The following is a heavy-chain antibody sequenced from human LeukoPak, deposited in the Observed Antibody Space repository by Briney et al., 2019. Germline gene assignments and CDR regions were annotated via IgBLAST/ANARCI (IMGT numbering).Heavy chain of an antibody. Sequence: ASVKVSCKASGYTYTSYGISWVRQAPGQALEWMGWISAYNGNTNYAQKFQGRVTITADESTSTAYMELSSLRSEDTAVYYCARPILTVQLERRYDLYYFDYWGQGTLVTVSS. D-gene: IGHD1-1*01. CDR1: GYTYTSYG. CDR2: ISAYNGNT. V-gene: IGHV1-18*01. CDR3: ARPILTVQLERRYDLYYFDY. J-gene: IGHJ4*02.